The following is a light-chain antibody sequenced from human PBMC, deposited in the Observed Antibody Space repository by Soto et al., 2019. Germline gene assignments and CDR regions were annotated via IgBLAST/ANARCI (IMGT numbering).Light chain of an antibody. CDR1: SSNVGAGYE. CDR2: ENN. V-gene: IGLV1-40*01. Sequence: QSVLTQPPSVSEAPGQRVTISGTGSSSNVGAGYEAHWYQQVPGTAPKLLIYENNNRPSGVPDRFSGSKSGTSASLAITGLQAEDEAEYYCQSYDSSLSGYVFGTGTQLTVL. CDR3: QSYDSSLSGYV. J-gene: IGLJ1*01.